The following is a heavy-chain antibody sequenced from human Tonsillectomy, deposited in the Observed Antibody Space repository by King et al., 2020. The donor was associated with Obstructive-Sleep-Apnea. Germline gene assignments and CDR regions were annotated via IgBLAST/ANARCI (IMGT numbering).Heavy chain of an antibody. D-gene: IGHD4-17*01. CDR3: ARLAAGWSYGFDI. CDR2: IYPVDSDT. J-gene: IGHJ4*02. CDR1: GYSFPSYW. V-gene: IGHV5-51*01. Sequence: VQLVESGAEVKKPGESLKISCKGSGYSFPSYWIGWVRQMPGKGLEWMGIIYPVDSDTRYSPSFQGQVTISADKSISTAYLQWTSLKASDTAMYHCARLAAGWSYGFDIWGQGTLVTVSS.